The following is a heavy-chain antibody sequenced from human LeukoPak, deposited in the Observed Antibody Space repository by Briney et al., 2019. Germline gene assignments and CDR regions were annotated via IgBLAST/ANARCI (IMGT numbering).Heavy chain of an antibody. Sequence: PGGSLRLSCAVSGFTFSSYEMSWVRQAPGGGLEWVSYISSSGSTIYYADSVKGRFTISRDNAKNSLYLQMNSLRAEDTAVYYCAVLLWFGELGYWGQGTLVTVSS. CDR2: ISSSGSTI. D-gene: IGHD3-10*01. J-gene: IGHJ4*02. V-gene: IGHV3-48*03. CDR1: GFTFSSYE. CDR3: AVLLWFGELGY.